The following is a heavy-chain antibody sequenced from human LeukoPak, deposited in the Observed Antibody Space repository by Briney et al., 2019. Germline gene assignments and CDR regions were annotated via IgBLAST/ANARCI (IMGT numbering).Heavy chain of an antibody. CDR2: IYYSGST. J-gene: IGHJ4*02. CDR1: GGSISSYY. CDR3: ARVFYYDSSGYPDAYFDY. D-gene: IGHD3-22*01. Sequence: PSETLSLTCTVSGGSISSYYRSCIRQPPGKGLEWIGYIYYSGSTNYSPSLKSRVTISVDTSKNQFSLKLSSVTAADTAVYYCARVFYYDSSGYPDAYFDYWGQGTLVTVSS. V-gene: IGHV4-59*08.